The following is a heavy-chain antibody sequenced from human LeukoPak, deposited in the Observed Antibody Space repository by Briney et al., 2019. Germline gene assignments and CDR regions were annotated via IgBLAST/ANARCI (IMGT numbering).Heavy chain of an antibody. CDR1: GFTFSSYG. D-gene: IGHD4-23*01. V-gene: IGHV3-23*01. J-gene: IGHJ4*02. CDR3: XXXLWRTVVTPFGY. CDR2: ISGGGGST. Sequence: GGSLRLSCAASGFTFSSYGMSWVRQAPGKGLEWVSAISGGGGSTYYADSVKGRFTISRDNANNSLYLQMNSLRAEDTAVYYCXXXLWRTVVTPFGYWGQGTLVTVSS.